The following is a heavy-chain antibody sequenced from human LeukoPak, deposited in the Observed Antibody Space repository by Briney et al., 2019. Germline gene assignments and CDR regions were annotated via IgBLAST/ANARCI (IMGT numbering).Heavy chain of an antibody. J-gene: IGHJ4*02. CDR2: INHSGST. Sequence: SETLSLTCAVYGGSSSGYYWSWIRQPPGKGLEWIGEINHSGSTNYNPSLKSRVTISVDTSKNQFSLKLSSVTAADTAVYYCARGRSTSWQLPFDYWGQGTLVTVSS. V-gene: IGHV4-34*01. CDR1: GGSSSGYY. CDR3: ARGRSTSWQLPFDY. D-gene: IGHD2-2*01.